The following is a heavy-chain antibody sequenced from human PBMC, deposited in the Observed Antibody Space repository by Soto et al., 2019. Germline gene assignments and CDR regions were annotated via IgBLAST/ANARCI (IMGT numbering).Heavy chain of an antibody. Sequence: ASVKVSCKASGYTFTGYYMHWVRQAPGQGLEWMGWINPNSGGTNYAQKFQGWVTMTRDTSISTAYMELSRLRSDDTVVYYCARDSGKYCSGGSCYSWFDPWGQGTLVTVSS. CDR2: INPNSGGT. V-gene: IGHV1-2*04. J-gene: IGHJ5*02. CDR3: ARDSGKYCSGGSCYSWFDP. D-gene: IGHD2-15*01. CDR1: GYTFTGYY.